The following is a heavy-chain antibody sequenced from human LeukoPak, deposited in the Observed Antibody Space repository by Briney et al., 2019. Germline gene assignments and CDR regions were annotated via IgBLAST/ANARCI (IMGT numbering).Heavy chain of an antibody. J-gene: IGHJ4*02. CDR1: GFTFSSYA. CDR3: ARDDYGDN. V-gene: IGHV3-30-3*01. CDR2: ISYDGSNK. Sequence: GGSLGLLCAASGFTFSSYAMHWVRQAPGKGLEGVAVISYDGSNKYYADSVKGRFTISRDNSKDTLYLQMNSLRAEDTAVYYGARDDYGDNWGQGTLVTVSS.